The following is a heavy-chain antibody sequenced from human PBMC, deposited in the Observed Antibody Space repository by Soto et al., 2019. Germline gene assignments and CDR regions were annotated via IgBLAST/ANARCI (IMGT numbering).Heavy chain of an antibody. CDR3: ARDKGNTMMYFDY. V-gene: IGHV3-30-3*01. D-gene: IGHD3-22*01. CDR1: GFTFSSYA. Sequence: GGSLRLSCAASGFTFSSYAMHWVRQAPGTGLGWVAVISYDGSNKYYADSVKGRFTISRDNSKNTLYLQMNSLRAENTAMYYCARDKGNTMMYFDYWGQGSLVSVSS. J-gene: IGHJ4*02. CDR2: ISYDGSNK.